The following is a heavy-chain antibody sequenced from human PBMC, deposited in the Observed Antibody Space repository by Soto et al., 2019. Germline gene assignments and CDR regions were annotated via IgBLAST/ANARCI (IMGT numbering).Heavy chain of an antibody. J-gene: IGHJ6*02. V-gene: IGHV1-69*01. CDR3: ASGKYLAYSGSYYSYYYYGMDV. CDR2: IIPILNTA. CDR1: GGTFSSYG. D-gene: IGHD1-26*01. Sequence: QVQLVQSGAEVKKPGSSVKVSCKTSGGTFSSYGISWVRQAPGQGLEWMGGIIPILNTANYAQKFQGRVTITADESASTAYMELSSLRSEDTAVFYCASGKYLAYSGSYYSYYYYGMDVWGQGTTVTVSS.